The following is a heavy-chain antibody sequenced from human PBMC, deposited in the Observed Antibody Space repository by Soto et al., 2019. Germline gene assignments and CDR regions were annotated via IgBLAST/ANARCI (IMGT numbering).Heavy chain of an antibody. CDR1: GGSVTNSSYY. Sequence: SETLSLTCTFSGGSVTNSSYYWGWIRQSPGKGLEWIGSVYYRGRSYSKSSVKSRVTISVDTSKNRFSLSLNSVTASDTAVYFCVSQRTTVPTQAYFDYWGPGALVTVSS. CDR2: VYYRGRS. CDR3: VSQRTTVPTQAYFDY. D-gene: IGHD4-17*01. J-gene: IGHJ4*02. V-gene: IGHV4-39*01.